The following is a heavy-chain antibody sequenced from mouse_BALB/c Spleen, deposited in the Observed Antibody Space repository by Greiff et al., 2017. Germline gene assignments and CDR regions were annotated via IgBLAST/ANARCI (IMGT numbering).Heavy chain of an antibody. CDR1: GYAFTSYN. Sequence: VQLQQSGPELVKPGASVKVSCKASGYAFTSYNMYWVKQSHGKSLEWIGYIDPYNGGTSYNQKFKGKATLTVDKSSSTAYMHLNSLTSEDSAVYYCARTLSTMITTTWFAYWGQGTLVTVSA. D-gene: IGHD2-4*01. CDR2: IDPYNGGT. V-gene: IGHV1S135*01. J-gene: IGHJ3*01. CDR3: ARTLSTMITTTWFAY.